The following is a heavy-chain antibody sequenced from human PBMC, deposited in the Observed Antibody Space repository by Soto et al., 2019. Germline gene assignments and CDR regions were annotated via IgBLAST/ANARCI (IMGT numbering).Heavy chain of an antibody. D-gene: IGHD3-22*01. Sequence: GGSLRLSCAASGFTFSSYSMHWVRQAPGKGLEWVAVVSYDGSNKYFADSVKGRFTISRDNSENTLYLQMNSLRAEDTAVYYCARDHYSDSNGFSTYYYGMDVWGQGTTVTSP. CDR2: VSYDGSNK. CDR3: ARDHYSDSNGFSTYYYGMDV. CDR1: GFTFSSYS. J-gene: IGHJ6*02. V-gene: IGHV3-30-3*01.